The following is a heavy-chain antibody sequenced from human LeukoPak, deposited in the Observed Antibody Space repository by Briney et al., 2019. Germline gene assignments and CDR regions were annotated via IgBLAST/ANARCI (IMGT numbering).Heavy chain of an antibody. D-gene: IGHD4-17*01. J-gene: IGHJ6*02. CDR2: IYHSGST. V-gene: IGHV4-38-2*02. Sequence: PSETLSLTCTVSGYSISSGYYWGWIRQPPGKGLEWIGSIYHSGSTYYNPSLKSRVTISVDTSKNQFSLKLSSVTAADTAVYYCAREAYGLVVGLYYYYYGMDVWGQGTTVTVSS. CDR3: AREAYGLVVGLYYYYYGMDV. CDR1: GYSISSGYY.